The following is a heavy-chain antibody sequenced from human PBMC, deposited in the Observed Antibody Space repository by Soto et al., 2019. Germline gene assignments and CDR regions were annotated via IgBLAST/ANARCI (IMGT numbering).Heavy chain of an antibody. Sequence: QITLKESGPTLVKPTQTLTLTGTFSGFSLSTSGVCWGWIRQPPGKSLEWLARIYWDGDERYSPSLRSRLNSTKDTSKKQVVLTLTNMDPVDTATYYCAHSGGCSGGICYARNRPLDYWGQGTLVTVSS. CDR2: IYWDGDE. CDR1: GFSLSTSGVC. CDR3: AHSGGCSGGICYARNRPLDY. V-gene: IGHV2-5*02. J-gene: IGHJ4*02. D-gene: IGHD2-15*01.